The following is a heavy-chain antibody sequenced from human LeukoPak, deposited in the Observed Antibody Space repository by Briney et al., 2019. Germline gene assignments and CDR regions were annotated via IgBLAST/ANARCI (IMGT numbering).Heavy chain of an antibody. D-gene: IGHD2-2*01. Sequence: SETLSLTCTVSGGPINSGGYFWSWIRQPPGKGLEWIGEINHSGSTNYNPSLKSRVTISVDTSKNQFSLKLSSVTAADTAVYYCAISGDSSTSCYPHWGQGTLVTVSS. CDR3: AISGDSSTSCYPH. CDR2: INHSGST. J-gene: IGHJ4*02. CDR1: GGPINSGGYF. V-gene: IGHV4-34*01.